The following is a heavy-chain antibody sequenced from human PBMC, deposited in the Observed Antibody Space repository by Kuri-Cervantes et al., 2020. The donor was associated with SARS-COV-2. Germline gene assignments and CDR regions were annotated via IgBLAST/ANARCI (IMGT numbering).Heavy chain of an antibody. J-gene: IGHJ4*02. CDR1: GFTFSSYS. V-gene: IGHV3-21*04. Sequence: LSLTCAASGFTFSSYSMNWVRQAPGKGLEWVSSISSSSSYIYYADSVKGRFTISRDNAKNSLYLQMNSLRAEDTAVYYCARDPREYYYDSSGTIRTEESYFDYWGQGTLVTVSS. CDR2: ISSSSSYI. CDR3: ARDPREYYYDSSGTIRTEESYFDY. D-gene: IGHD3-22*01.